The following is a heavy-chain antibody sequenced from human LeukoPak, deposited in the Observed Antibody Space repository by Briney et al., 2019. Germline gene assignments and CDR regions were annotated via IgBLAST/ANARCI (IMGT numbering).Heavy chain of an antibody. D-gene: IGHD5-18*01. V-gene: IGHV4-59*01. J-gene: IGHJ2*01. Sequence: SETLSLTCTVSGGSISSYYWSWTRQPPGKGLEWIGYIYYSGSTNYNPSLKSRVTISVDTSKNQFSLKLSSVTAADTAVYYCARVKGYSYGSAFTEYFDLWGRGTLVTVSS. CDR1: GGSISSYY. CDR3: ARVKGYSYGSAFTEYFDL. CDR2: IYYSGST.